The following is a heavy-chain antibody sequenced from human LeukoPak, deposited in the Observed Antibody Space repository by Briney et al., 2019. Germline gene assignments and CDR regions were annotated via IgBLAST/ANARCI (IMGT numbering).Heavy chain of an antibody. CDR2: ISYDGSNK. D-gene: IGHD2-2*01. Sequence: PGRSLRLSCAASGITFSSYAMHWVRQAPGKGLEWVALISYDGSNKYYADSVKGRFTISRDNSKNTLYLQMNSLRAEDTAVYYCARGGWIVVVPAAIPASHFDYWGQGTLVTVSS. CDR1: GITFSSYA. CDR3: ARGGWIVVVPAAIPASHFDY. V-gene: IGHV3-30*04. J-gene: IGHJ4*02.